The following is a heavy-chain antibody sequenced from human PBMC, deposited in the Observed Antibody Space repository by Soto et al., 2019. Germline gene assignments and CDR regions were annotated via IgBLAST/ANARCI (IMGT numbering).Heavy chain of an antibody. CDR1: GGSISSYD. CDR2: IYYSGST. CDR3: ARVSCSSTSCYWNYYYGMDV. J-gene: IGHJ6*02. Sequence: SEPLSLPCTVPGGSISSYDWSWIRQPPGNGLEWIGYIYYSGSTNYNPSLKSRVTISVDTSKNQFSLKLSSVTAADTAVYYCARVSCSSTSCYWNYYYGMDVWGQGTTVTVSS. D-gene: IGHD2-2*01. V-gene: IGHV4-59*01.